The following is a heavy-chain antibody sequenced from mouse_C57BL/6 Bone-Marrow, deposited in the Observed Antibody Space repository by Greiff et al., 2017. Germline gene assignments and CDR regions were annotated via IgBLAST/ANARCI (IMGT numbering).Heavy chain of an antibody. Sequence: VQLKQPGAELVRPGTSVKLSCKASGYTFTSYWMHWVKQRPGQGLEWIGVIDPSDSYTNYNQKFKGKATLTVDTSSSTAYMQLSSLTSEDSAVYYCARGYFDVWGTGTTVTVSS. V-gene: IGHV1-59*01. CDR1: GYTFTSYW. CDR2: IDPSDSYT. J-gene: IGHJ1*03. CDR3: ARGYFDV.